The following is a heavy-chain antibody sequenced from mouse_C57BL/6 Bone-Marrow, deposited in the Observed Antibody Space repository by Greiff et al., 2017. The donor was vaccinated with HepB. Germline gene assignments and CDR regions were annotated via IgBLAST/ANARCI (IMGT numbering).Heavy chain of an antibody. D-gene: IGHD1-1*01. V-gene: IGHV1-81*01. CDR3: ARAPVATEWYFDV. CDR2: IYPRSGNT. CDR1: GYTFTSYG. Sequence: VKLQESGAELARPGASVKLSCKASGYTFTSYGISWVKQRTGQGLEWIGEIYPRSGNTYYNEKFKGKATLTADKSSSTAYMELRSLTSEDSAVYFCARAPVATEWYFDVWGTGTTVTVSS. J-gene: IGHJ1*03.